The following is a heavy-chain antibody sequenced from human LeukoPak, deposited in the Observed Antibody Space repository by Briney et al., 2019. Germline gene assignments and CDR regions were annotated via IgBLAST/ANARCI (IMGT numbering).Heavy chain of an antibody. CDR2: IGTAGDT. V-gene: IGHV3-13*01. D-gene: IGHD1-1*01. CDR3: ARGHWNYYYYMDV. CDR1: GFTVSSNY. Sequence: GGSLRLSCAASGFTVSSNYMSWVRQATGKGLEWVSAIGTAGDTYYPGSVKGRFTISRENAKNSLYLQMNSLRAGDTAVYYCARGHWNYYYYMDVWGKGTTVTVSS. J-gene: IGHJ6*03.